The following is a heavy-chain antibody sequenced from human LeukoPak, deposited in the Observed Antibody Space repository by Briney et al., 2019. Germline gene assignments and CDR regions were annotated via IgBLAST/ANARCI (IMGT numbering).Heavy chain of an antibody. CDR2: IYYSGST. CDR1: GGSISSSSYY. J-gene: IGHJ4*02. D-gene: IGHD5-12*01. CDR3: ANSARNSGYVRSLVY. Sequence: SETLSLTCTVSGGSISSSSYYWGWIRQPPGKGLEWIGSIYYSGSTYYNPSLKSRVTISVDTSKNQFSLKLSSVTAADTAVYYCANSARNSGYVRSLVYWGQGTLVTVSS. V-gene: IGHV4-39*01.